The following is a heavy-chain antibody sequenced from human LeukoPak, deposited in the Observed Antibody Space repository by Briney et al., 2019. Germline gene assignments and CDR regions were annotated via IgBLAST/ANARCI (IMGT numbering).Heavy chain of an antibody. D-gene: IGHD3-10*01. CDR3: ARDGSGSYDY. J-gene: IGHJ4*02. CDR2: ISSSGSTI. V-gene: IGHV3-48*03. Sequence: GGSLRLSCAASGFTFSSYAMNWVRQAPGKGLEWVSYISSSGSTIYYADSVKGRFTISRDNAKNSLYLQMSSLRAEETAVYYCARDGSGSYDYWGQGTLVTVSS. CDR1: GFTFSSYA.